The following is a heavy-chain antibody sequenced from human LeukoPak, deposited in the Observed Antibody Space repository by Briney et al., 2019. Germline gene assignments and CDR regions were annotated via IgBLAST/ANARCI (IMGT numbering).Heavy chain of an antibody. CDR2: INAGNGNT. CDR3: ARDHFYDSSGYYGGYLDY. D-gene: IGHD3-22*01. CDR1: GYTFTSYA. Sequence: ASVKVSCKASGYTFTSYAMHWVRQAPGQRLEWMGWINAGNGNTKYSQKFQGRVTITRDTSASTAYMELSSLRSEDTAVYYCARDHFYDSSGYYGGYLDYWGQGTLVTVSS. V-gene: IGHV1-3*01. J-gene: IGHJ4*02.